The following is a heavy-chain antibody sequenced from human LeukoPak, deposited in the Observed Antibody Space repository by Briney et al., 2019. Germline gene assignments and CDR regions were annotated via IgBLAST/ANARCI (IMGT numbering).Heavy chain of an antibody. CDR2: INPSGGST. D-gene: IGHD3-10*01. Sequence: GASVKVSCKASGYTFTSYYMHWVRQAPGQGLEWMGIINPSGGSTSYAQKFQGRVTMTRDTSISTAYMELSRLRSDDTAVYYCARDYYGSGSYFFDYWGQGTLVTVSS. CDR1: GYTFTSYY. V-gene: IGHV1-46*01. J-gene: IGHJ4*02. CDR3: ARDYYGSGSYFFDY.